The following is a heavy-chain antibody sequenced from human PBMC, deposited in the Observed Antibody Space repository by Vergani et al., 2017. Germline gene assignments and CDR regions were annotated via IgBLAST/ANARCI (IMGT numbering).Heavy chain of an antibody. CDR2: ISGSGGST. V-gene: IGHV3-23*04. D-gene: IGHD5-18*01. Sequence: VQLVESGGGVVQPGRSLRLSCAASGFTFSSYGMHWVRQAPGKGLEWVSAISGSGGSTYYADSVKGRFTISRDNSKNTLYLQMNSLRAEDTAVYYCARGLLYYFDYWGQGTLVTVSS. J-gene: IGHJ4*02. CDR3: ARGLLYYFDY. CDR1: GFTFSSYG.